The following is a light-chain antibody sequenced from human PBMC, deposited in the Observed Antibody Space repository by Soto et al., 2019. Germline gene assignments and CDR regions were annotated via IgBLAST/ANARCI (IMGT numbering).Light chain of an antibody. V-gene: IGKV1-5*03. J-gene: IGKJ5*01. Sequence: IHMTQSPSSLSASVGNRFTIPCRASQSISTYLNWYQHRPGKAPKLLIYKASSLESGVPLRFSGSGSGTEFTLTISSLKSEDFAVYYCQQYNRWHTITFGQGTRLEIK. CDR1: QSISTY. CDR3: QQYNRWHTIT. CDR2: KAS.